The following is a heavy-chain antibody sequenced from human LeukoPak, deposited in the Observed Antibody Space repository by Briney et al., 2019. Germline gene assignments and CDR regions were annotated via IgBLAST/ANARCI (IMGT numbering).Heavy chain of an antibody. V-gene: IGHV4-39*06. CDR1: GDSLKIFSHY. CDR3: ARGFAHGGIANWFDP. J-gene: IGHJ5*02. Sequence: TSDTLSLICSLPGDSLKIFSHYWAWIRQPPGKGFEWIGCIFSSGSTYYNPSLQSRVTFSLDKSNTHFALKLTFLTAADTAVYYCARGFAHGGIANWFDPWGQGTLVTVSS. D-gene: IGHD2-21*01. CDR2: IFSSGST.